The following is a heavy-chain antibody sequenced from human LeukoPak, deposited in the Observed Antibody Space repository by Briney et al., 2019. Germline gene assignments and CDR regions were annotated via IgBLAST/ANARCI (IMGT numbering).Heavy chain of an antibody. D-gene: IGHD2-2*01. V-gene: IGHV4-61*01. CDR1: GGSVSSGSYY. CDR3: ARGSRGVVPAATFDY. CDR2: IYYSGST. J-gene: IGHJ4*02. Sequence: SETLSLTCTVSGGSVSSGSYYWSWIRQPPGKGLEWIGYIYYSGSTNYNPSLKSRVTISVDTSKNQFSLKLSSVTAADTAVYYCARGSRGVVPAATFDYWGQGTLVTVSS.